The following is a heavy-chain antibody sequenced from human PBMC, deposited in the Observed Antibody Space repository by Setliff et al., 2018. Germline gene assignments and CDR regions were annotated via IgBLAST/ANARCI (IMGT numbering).Heavy chain of an antibody. CDR3: ARDSRGLVPAAIEGSYYYYGMDV. D-gene: IGHD2-2*02. CDR2: IIPIFGTA. J-gene: IGHJ6*04. Sequence: ASVKVSCKASGGTFSSYAISWVRQAPGQGLEWMGGIIPIFGTANYAQKFQGRVTITADESTSTAYMELSSLRSEDTAVYYCARDSRGLVPAAIEGSYYYYGMDVWGKGTTVTVSS. CDR1: GGTFSSYA. V-gene: IGHV1-69*13.